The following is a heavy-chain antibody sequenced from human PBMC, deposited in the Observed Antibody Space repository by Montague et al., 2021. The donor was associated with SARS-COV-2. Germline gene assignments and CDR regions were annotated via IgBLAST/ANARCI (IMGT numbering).Heavy chain of an antibody. D-gene: IGHD4-11*01. J-gene: IGHJ4*02. Sequence: LSLPCAVYGESFSGFFWSWIRQPPGKGLEWIAEINDRGVTNYNYNPSLGSRVTISADTSKNQFSLKLRSVTAADTAVYYCARWDPQTLTVISLRGKSANDYWGQGTLVTVSS. V-gene: IGHV4-34*01. CDR1: GESFSGFF. CDR2: INDRGVTNY. CDR3: ARWDPQTLTVISLRGKSANDY.